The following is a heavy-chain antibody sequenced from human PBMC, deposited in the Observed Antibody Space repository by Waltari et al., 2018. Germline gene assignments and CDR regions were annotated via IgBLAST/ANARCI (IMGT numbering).Heavy chain of an antibody. CDR3: AREVSSDSNFDY. J-gene: IGHJ4*02. CDR1: GFTFSSYG. Sequence: VQLVESGGGVVQPGRSLRLSCAASGFTFSSYGMHWVRQAPGKGLEWVAVIWYDGSNKYYADSVKGRFTISRDNSKNTLYLQMNSLRAEDTAVYYCAREVSSDSNFDYWGQGTLVTVSS. CDR2: IWYDGSNK. D-gene: IGHD3-22*01. V-gene: IGHV3-33*01.